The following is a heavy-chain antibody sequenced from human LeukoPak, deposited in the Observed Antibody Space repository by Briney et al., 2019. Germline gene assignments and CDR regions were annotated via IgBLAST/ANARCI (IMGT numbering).Heavy chain of an antibody. CDR1: GFTFSDAW. V-gene: IGHV3-15*01. J-gene: IGHJ4*02. CDR2: IKSKSDGGTI. Sequence: GGSLRLSCVGSGFTFSDAWMSWVRQAPGKGLEWVGRIKSKSDGGTIDYAAPVKGRFTISRDDSRNTLYLQVNSLKTEDTAVYYCTTRRQDGWWGQGTLVTVS. D-gene: IGHD2-15*01. CDR3: TTRRQDGW.